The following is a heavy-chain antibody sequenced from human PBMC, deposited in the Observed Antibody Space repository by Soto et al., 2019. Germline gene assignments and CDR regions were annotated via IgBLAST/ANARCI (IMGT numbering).Heavy chain of an antibody. Sequence: SSVKVSCKASGYTFPSYGISWVRQAPGQGLEWMGGIIPTFGTANYAQKFQGRVTITADESTSTAYLELSSLRPEDTAVYYCARSPPYNYPAWFDPWGQGTLVTV. CDR2: IIPTFGTA. CDR3: ARSPPYNYPAWFDP. CDR1: GYTFPSYG. D-gene: IGHD1-1*01. V-gene: IGHV1-69*13. J-gene: IGHJ5*02.